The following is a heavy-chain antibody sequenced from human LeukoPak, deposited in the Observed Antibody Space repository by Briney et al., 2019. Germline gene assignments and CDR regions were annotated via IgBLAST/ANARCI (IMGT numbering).Heavy chain of an antibody. CDR3: VREDYYASGSYPDY. J-gene: IGHJ4*02. CDR2: ISSSSSTI. V-gene: IGHV3-48*01. CDR1: GFTFIAYG. D-gene: IGHD3-10*01. Sequence: GGSLRLSCAASGFTFIAYGMQWVRQAPGKGLEWVSYISSSSSTIYSAASVKGRFTISRDNAKNSLYLQMNSLRAEDTAVYYCVREDYYASGSYPDYWGQGTLVTVSS.